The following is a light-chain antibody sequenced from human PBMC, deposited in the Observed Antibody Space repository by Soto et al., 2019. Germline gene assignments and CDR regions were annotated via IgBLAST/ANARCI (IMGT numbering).Light chain of an antibody. V-gene: IGKV3-15*01. J-gene: IGKJ1*01. CDR1: QSVSSN. CDR2: GAS. Sequence: EIVMTQSPATLSVSPGERATLSCRASQSVSSNLAWYHQKPGQAPRLLIYGASTRATGIPAKFSGSGSGSEFNLTISSMQSEDVEVYDCQQYNNWPPWTFGQGTKVEIK. CDR3: QQYNNWPPWT.